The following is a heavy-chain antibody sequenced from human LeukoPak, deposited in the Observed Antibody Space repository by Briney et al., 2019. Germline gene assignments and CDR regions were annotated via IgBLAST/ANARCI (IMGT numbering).Heavy chain of an antibody. CDR1: GYSISSGYY. CDR3: ARHLYSGYDGTYYYYMDV. D-gene: IGHD5-12*01. Sequence: SETLSLTCTVSGYSISSGYYWGWIRQPPGKGLEWIGSIYHSGSTYYNPSLKSRVTISVDTSKNQFSLKLSSVTAADTALYYCARHLYSGYDGTYYYYMDVWGKGTTVTISS. CDR2: IYHSGST. V-gene: IGHV4-38-2*02. J-gene: IGHJ6*03.